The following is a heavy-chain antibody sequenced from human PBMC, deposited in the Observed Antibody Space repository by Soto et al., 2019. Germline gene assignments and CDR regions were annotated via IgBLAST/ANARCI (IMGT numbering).Heavy chain of an antibody. CDR2: ISYDGSNK. Sequence: VQLVESGGGVVQPGRSLRLSCAASGFTFSSYAMHWVRQAPGKGLEWVAVISYDGSNKYYADSVKGRFTISRDNSKNTLYLQMNSLRAEDTAVYYCARDSYETSLDYWGQGTLVTVSS. D-gene: IGHD2-2*01. V-gene: IGHV3-30-3*01. CDR3: ARDSYETSLDY. J-gene: IGHJ4*02. CDR1: GFTFSSYA.